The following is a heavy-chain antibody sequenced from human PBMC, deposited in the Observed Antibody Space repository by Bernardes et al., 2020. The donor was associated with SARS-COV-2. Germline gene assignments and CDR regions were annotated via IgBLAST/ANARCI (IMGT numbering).Heavy chain of an antibody. CDR3: ARATIGYNDFCGYC. Sequence: ASVKVSCKAYGYSFTSHGISWVRQAPGQGLEWMGWISFNGHTNYAQKFQGRVKMTTDTSTSTAYMELRSLRSDDTAVYFCARATIGYNDFCGYCWGQGTLVTVSS. J-gene: IGHJ4*02. V-gene: IGHV1-18*01. D-gene: IGHD6-25*01. CDR1: GYSFTSHG. CDR2: ISFNGHT.